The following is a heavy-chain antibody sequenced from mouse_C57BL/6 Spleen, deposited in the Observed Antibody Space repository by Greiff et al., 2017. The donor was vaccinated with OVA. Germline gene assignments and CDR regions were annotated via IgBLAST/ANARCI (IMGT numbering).Heavy chain of an antibody. CDR1: GYAFSSYW. D-gene: IGHD1-1*01. J-gene: IGHJ1*03. CDR2: IYPGDGDT. Sequence: QVQLKQSGAELVKPGASVKISCKASGYAFSSYWMNWVKQRPGKGLEWIGQIYPGDGDTNYNGKFKGKATLTADKASSTAYMQLSSLTSEDSAVYFCARLGGSRYGYFDVWGTGTTVTVSS. V-gene: IGHV1-80*01. CDR3: ARLGGSRYGYFDV.